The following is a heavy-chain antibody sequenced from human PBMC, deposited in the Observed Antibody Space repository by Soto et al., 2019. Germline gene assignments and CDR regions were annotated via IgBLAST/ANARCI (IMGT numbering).Heavy chain of an antibody. V-gene: IGHV3-74*02. CDR2: INSDGSVS. J-gene: IGHJ6*03. Sequence: EVQLVESGGGLVQPGGSLRLSCAASGFTFRNYWMYWVRQAPGQGLEWVSRINSDGSVSSYADSVKGRLTISGDNVKNTLYLLMDSLRAEDTAVYYCAKGDCVGGSCYSLAGSFYYYMDDWGKGTTVTVFS. D-gene: IGHD2-15*01. CDR3: AKGDCVGGSCYSLAGSFYYYMDD. CDR1: GFTFRNYW.